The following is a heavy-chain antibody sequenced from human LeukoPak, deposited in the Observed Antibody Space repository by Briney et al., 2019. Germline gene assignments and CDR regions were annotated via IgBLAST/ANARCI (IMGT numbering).Heavy chain of an antibody. Sequence: GGSLKLSCAASGFTFSGSAMHWVRQASGKGLEWVGRIRSKANSYATAYAASVKGRFTISRDDSKNTLYLQMNSLRAEDTAVYYCAKSGGYSPLDAFDIWGQGTMVTVSS. CDR1: GFTFSGSA. CDR3: AKSGGYSPLDAFDI. D-gene: IGHD5-12*01. J-gene: IGHJ3*02. CDR2: IRSKANSYAT. V-gene: IGHV3-73*01.